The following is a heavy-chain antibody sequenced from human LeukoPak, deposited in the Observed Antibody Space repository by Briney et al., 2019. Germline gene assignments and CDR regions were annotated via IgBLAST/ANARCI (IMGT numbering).Heavy chain of an antibody. CDR2: INPNSGGT. D-gene: IGHD7-27*01. CDR3: ARAGEAGFDY. Sequence: ASVKVSCKASGYTFTSYGISWVRQAPGQGLEWMGWINPNSGGTNYAQKFQGWVTMTRDTSISTAYMELSRLRSDDTAVYYCARAGEAGFDYWGQGTLVTVSS. CDR1: GYTFTSYG. J-gene: IGHJ4*02. V-gene: IGHV1-2*04.